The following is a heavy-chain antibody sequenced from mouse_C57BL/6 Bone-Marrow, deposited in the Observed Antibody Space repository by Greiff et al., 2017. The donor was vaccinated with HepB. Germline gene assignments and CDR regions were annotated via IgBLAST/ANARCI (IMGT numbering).Heavy chain of an antibody. D-gene: IGHD1-1*01. CDR3: ARRRFTTVVAPGYFDV. V-gene: IGHV5-17*01. CDR1: GFTFSDYG. J-gene: IGHJ1*03. CDR2: ISSGSSTI. Sequence: EVQRVESGGGLVKPGGSLKLSCAASGFTFSDYGMHWVRQAPEKGLEWVAYISSGSSTIYYADTVKGRFTISRDNAKNTLFLQMTSLRSEDTAMYYCARRRFTTVVAPGYFDVWGTGTTVTVSS.